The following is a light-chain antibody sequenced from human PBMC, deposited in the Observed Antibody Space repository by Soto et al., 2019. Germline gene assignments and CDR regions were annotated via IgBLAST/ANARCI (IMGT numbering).Light chain of an antibody. CDR1: QSVSSY. CDR3: QHRSNWSIP. Sequence: ESVLPLSPATLSLSPGERATLSCRSSQSVSSYLAWYQQKPRQAPRLLIYDASTRATGTTARFSGSGSGTAFTLTISSLEPEDFTVYYCQHRSNWSIPFGQGTRLEIK. CDR2: DAS. V-gene: IGKV3-11*01. J-gene: IGKJ5*01.